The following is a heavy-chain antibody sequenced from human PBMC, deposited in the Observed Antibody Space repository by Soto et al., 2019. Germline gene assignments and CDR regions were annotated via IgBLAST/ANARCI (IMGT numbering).Heavy chain of an antibody. Sequence: LSLTCTVPGYSISSGYYWSWIRQTPGKGLEWIGSISHSGTSFYNPSLRSRVTISMDTSNNHFSLKLNSLTATDTAAYYCARASGGNSGWGHWSDPWGQGTLVTVSS. D-gene: IGHD2-21*02. V-gene: IGHV4-38-2*02. CDR1: GYSISSGYY. CDR3: ARASGGNSGWGHWSDP. CDR2: ISHSGTS. J-gene: IGHJ5*02.